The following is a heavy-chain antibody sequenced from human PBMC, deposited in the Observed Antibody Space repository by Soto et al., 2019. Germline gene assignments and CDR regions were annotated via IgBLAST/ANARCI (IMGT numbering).Heavy chain of an antibody. Sequence: SETLSLTCTVSGGSISSSSYYWGWIRQPPGKGLEWIGSIYYSGSTYYNPSLKSRVTISVDTSKNQFSLKLSSVTAADTAVYYCARHDASKRGECFQHWGQGTLVTVSS. V-gene: IGHV4-39*01. CDR2: IYYSGST. J-gene: IGHJ1*01. D-gene: IGHD3-10*01. CDR1: GGSISSSSYY. CDR3: ARHDASKRGECFQH.